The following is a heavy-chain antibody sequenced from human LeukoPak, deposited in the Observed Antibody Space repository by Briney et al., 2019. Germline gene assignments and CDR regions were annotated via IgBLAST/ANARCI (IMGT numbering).Heavy chain of an antibody. CDR3: AKDRVAAAARVLDV. Sequence: HAGGSLRLSCAASGFTFSSYGMHWVRQAPGKGLEWVAFIRYDGSNKYYADSVKGRFTISRDNSKNTLYLQMNSLRAEDTAVYYCAKDRVAAAARVLDVWGKGTTVTVSS. V-gene: IGHV3-30*02. J-gene: IGHJ6*04. CDR2: IRYDGSNK. CDR1: GFTFSSYG. D-gene: IGHD6-25*01.